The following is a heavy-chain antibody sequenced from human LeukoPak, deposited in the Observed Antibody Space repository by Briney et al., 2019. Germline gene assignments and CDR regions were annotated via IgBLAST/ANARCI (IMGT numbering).Heavy chain of an antibody. D-gene: IGHD2-15*01. CDR2: ISGSGGAT. V-gene: IGHV3-23*01. CDR3: ARGDRAASGFDY. Sequence: GGSLRLSCAASGFTFSSDAMTWVRQAPGKGLEWVSAISGSGGATYYADSVRGRFTISRDNSKNTLSLQMNSLRAEDTAVYYCARGDRAASGFDYWGQGTLVTVST. CDR1: GFTFSSDA. J-gene: IGHJ4*02.